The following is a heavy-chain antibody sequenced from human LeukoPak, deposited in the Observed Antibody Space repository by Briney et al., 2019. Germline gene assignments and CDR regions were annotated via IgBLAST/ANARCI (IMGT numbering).Heavy chain of an antibody. CDR1: GFTCSSYA. CDR2: ISGSGGST. V-gene: IGHV3-23*01. CDR3: TTDVDTVDY. Sequence: GGSLRLSCAASGFTCSSYAMSWVRQAPGKGLEWVSGISGSGGSTYYADSVKGRFTISRDNSKNTLYLQMNSLRAEDTAVYYCTTDVDTVDYWGQGTLVTVSS. J-gene: IGHJ4*02. D-gene: IGHD5-18*01.